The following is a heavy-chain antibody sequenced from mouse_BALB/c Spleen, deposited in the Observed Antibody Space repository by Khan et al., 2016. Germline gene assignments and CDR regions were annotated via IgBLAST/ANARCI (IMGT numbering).Heavy chain of an antibody. J-gene: IGHJ4*01. D-gene: IGHD1-1*01. CDR1: GYSITSDYA. CDR3: ARSDYGDKDAMDY. CDR2: ISYSGIT. V-gene: IGHV3-2*02. Sequence: EVQLQESGPGLVKPSQSLSLTCTVTGYSITSDYAWNWIRQFPGNRLEWMGYISYSGITSYNPSLKSRISITRDTSKNQFFLQLNSVTSEDTATYYCARSDYGDKDAMDYWGQGTSVTVSS.